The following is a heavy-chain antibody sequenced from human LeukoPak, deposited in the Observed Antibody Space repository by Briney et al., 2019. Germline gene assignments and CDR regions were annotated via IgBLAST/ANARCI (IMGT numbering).Heavy chain of an antibody. V-gene: IGHV1-46*03. D-gene: IGHD6-6*01. CDR2: INPSGGST. Sequence: GASVTVSCKASGYTFTSYYMHWVRQAPGQGLEWMGIINPSGGSTSYAQKFQGRVTMTRDTSTSTVYMELSSLRSEDTAVYYCAWISSSGQGAFDIWGQGTMVTVSS. J-gene: IGHJ3*02. CDR3: AWISSSGQGAFDI. CDR1: GYTFTSYY.